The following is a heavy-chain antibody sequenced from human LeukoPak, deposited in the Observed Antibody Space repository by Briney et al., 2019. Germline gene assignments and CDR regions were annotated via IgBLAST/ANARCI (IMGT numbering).Heavy chain of an antibody. Sequence: ASVKVSCKASGYTFTSYDINWVRQATGQGFEWMGWMSPSTGNTGYAQKFQGRITMTRDTSTSTVYMELSSLRSEDTAVYYCARATEGSGWRGYYYGMDVWGQGTTDTVSS. CDR2: MSPSTGNT. J-gene: IGHJ6*02. CDR3: ARATEGSGWRGYYYGMDV. CDR1: GYTFTSYD. V-gene: IGHV1-8*01. D-gene: IGHD6-19*01.